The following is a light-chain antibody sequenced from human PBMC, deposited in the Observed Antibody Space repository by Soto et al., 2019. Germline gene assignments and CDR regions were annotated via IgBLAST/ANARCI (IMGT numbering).Light chain of an antibody. J-gene: IGLJ1*01. Sequence: QSALTQPASVSGSPGQSITISCTGTSSDVGGYDFVSWYQHHPGKAPKLIIYEVRTRPSGVSDRFSGSKSGNTASLTISGLQAEDVADYYCSSYTSAWGVFGNGTKSPY. CDR3: SSYTSAWGV. CDR2: EVR. CDR1: SSDVGGYDF. V-gene: IGLV2-14*01.